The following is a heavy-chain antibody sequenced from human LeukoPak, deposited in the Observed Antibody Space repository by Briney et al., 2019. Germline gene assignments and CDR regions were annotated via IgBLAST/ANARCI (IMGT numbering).Heavy chain of an antibody. D-gene: IGHD3-22*01. J-gene: IGHJ4*02. V-gene: IGHV3-33*08. CDR1: GFTFSSYA. CDR3: ARASHSSGYPIDY. CDR2: IWYDGSNK. Sequence: PGRSLRLSCAASGFTFSSYAMHWVRQAPGKGLEWVAVIWYDGSNKYYADSVKGRFTISRDNSKNTLYLQMNSLRAEDTAVYYCARASHSSGYPIDYWGQGTLVTVSS.